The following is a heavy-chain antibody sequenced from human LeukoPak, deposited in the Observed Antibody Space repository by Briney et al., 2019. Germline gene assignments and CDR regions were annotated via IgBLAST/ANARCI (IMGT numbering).Heavy chain of an antibody. V-gene: IGHV1-2*02. D-gene: IGHD3-22*01. CDR1: GYTFTDYY. CDR3: ARVVGYYYDSSGYGYLDH. CDR2: ISPNSGGT. J-gene: IGHJ4*02. Sequence: ASVKVSCKASGYTFTDYYMHWVRQAPGQGLQWMGWISPNSGGTNYAESFQDRVTMTRDTSISTAYMELGRLRSDDTAVYYRARVVGYYYDSSGYGYLDHWGQGTLVTVSS.